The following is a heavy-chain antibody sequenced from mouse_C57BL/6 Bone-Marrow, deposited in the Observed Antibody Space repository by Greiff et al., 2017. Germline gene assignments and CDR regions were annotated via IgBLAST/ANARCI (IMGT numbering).Heavy chain of an antibody. V-gene: IGHV1-64*01. Sequence: QVQLQQPGAELVKPGASVKLSCKASGYTFTSYWMHWVKQRPGQGLEWIGMIPPNSGSTNYNEKFKSKATLTVDQSSSTADMQLSSLTSEDSAVYYCARREIPRNTLLDYWGQGTTLTGSS. CDR2: IPPNSGST. CDR3: ARREIPRNTLLDY. J-gene: IGHJ2*01. CDR1: GYTFTSYW. D-gene: IGHD5-1-1*01.